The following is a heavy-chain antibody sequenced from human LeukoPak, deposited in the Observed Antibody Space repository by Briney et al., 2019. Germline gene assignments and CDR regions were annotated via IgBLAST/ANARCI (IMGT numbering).Heavy chain of an antibody. D-gene: IGHD6-13*01. V-gene: IGHV4-34*01. J-gene: IGHJ4*02. CDR3: ARGPPHNYSSSWYYVDY. CDR2: INHSGST. Sequence: SETLSLTCAVYGGSFSGYYWSWIRQPPGKGLEWIVEINHSGSTNYNPSLKSRVTISVDTSKNQFSLKLSSVTAADTAVYYCARGPPHNYSSSWYYVDYWGQGTLVTVSS. CDR1: GGSFSGYY.